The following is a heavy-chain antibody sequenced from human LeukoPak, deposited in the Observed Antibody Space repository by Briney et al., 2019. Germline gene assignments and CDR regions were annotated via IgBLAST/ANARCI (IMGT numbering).Heavy chain of an antibody. CDR3: ARHAADYDALTDSYSGDYLDY. CDR1: GFIFSNHY. CDR2: IRHKVHSYTT. V-gene: IGHV3-72*01. Sequence: GGSLRLSCAASGFIFSNHYMDWVRQAPGKGLEWVGRIRHKVHSYTTEYDASVRGRFIISRDDSVNSLYLQMNSLKTGDTAVYYCARHAADYDALTDSYSGDYLDYWGQGARVIVSS. D-gene: IGHD3-9*01. J-gene: IGHJ4*02.